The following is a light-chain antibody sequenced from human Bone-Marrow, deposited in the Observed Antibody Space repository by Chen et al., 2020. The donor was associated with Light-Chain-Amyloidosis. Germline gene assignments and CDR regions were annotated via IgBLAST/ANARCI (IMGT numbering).Light chain of an antibody. CDR2: DDS. CDR3: QVWDRSSDRPV. J-gene: IGLJ3*02. V-gene: IGLV3-21*02. CDR1: NIGSTS. Sequence: SYVLTQPSSVSVAPGQTATIACGGNNIGSTSVHWYQQTPGQAPLLVVYDDSDRPSGIPERLAGSTAGNTATLSISRVEAGDEADYDCQVWDRSSDRPVFGGGTKLTV.